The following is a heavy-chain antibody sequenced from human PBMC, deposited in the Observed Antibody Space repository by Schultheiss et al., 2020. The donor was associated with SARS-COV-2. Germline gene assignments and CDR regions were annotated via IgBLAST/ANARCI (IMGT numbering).Heavy chain of an antibody. J-gene: IGHJ5*02. D-gene: IGHD5-18*01. CDR1: GGSFSGYY. CDR3: ARYTAMAINWFDP. Sequence: GSLRLSCAVYGGSFSGYYWSWIRQPPGKGLEWIGEINHSGSTNYNPSLKSRVTISVDTSKNQFSLKLSSVTAADTAVYYCARYTAMAINWFDPWGQGTLVTVSS. CDR2: INHSGST. V-gene: IGHV4-34*01.